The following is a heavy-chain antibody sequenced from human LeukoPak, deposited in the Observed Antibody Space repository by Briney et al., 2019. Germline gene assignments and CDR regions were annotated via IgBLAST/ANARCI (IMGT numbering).Heavy chain of an antibody. CDR3: AKDLDYDFWSGYYDSWFDP. J-gene: IGHJ5*02. Sequence: GGPLRLSCAASGFTVSSNYMSWVRQAPGKGLEWVSVIYSGGSTYYADSVKGRFTISRDNSKNTLYLQMNSLRAEDTAVYYCAKDLDYDFWSGYYDSWFDPWGQGTLVTVSS. D-gene: IGHD3-3*01. V-gene: IGHV3-53*01. CDR1: GFTVSSNY. CDR2: IYSGGST.